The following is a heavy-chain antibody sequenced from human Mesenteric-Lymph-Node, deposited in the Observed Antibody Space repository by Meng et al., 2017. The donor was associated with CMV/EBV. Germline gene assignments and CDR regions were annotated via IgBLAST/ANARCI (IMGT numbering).Heavy chain of an antibody. Sequence: SLRLSCAASGFTFDDYAMHWVRQAPGKGLEWVSGISWNNDNIAYADSVKGRFTISRDNAKNSLYLQMNSLRVEDTAFYYCAKDRNSNSFWYFQHWGQGTLVTVSS. CDR3: AKDRNSNSFWYFQH. CDR2: ISWNNDNI. V-gene: IGHV3-9*01. CDR1: GFTFDDYA. J-gene: IGHJ1*01. D-gene: IGHD6-6*01.